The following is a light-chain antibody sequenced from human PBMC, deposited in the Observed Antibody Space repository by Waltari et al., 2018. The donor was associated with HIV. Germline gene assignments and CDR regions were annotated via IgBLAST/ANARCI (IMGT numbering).Light chain of an antibody. Sequence: SYVLTQPPSVSVAPGQTARITCGGDNIGTKSVHWYQQKPGQAPGLVVYDDSDRPSGIHERISGSKSGNTATLTISRVEAGDEADYYCQVWDGDSDHPEVVFGGGTRLTVL. CDR3: QVWDGDSDHPEVV. CDR1: NIGTKS. V-gene: IGLV3-21*02. CDR2: DDS. J-gene: IGLJ2*01.